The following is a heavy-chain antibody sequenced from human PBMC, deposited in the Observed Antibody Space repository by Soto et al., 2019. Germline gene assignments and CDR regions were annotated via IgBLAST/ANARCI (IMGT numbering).Heavy chain of an antibody. J-gene: IGHJ4*02. D-gene: IGHD4-17*01. CDR1: GFIFSSHS. CDR3: ARGAQHFGDYYFDY. CDR2: ISSSSSTI. V-gene: IGHV3-48*01. Sequence: CAASGFIFSSHSMNWVRQSPGKGLEWVSYISSSSSTIYYADSVKGRFTISRDNAKNSLYLQMNSLRAEDTAVYYCARGAQHFGDYYFDYWGQGTLVTVSS.